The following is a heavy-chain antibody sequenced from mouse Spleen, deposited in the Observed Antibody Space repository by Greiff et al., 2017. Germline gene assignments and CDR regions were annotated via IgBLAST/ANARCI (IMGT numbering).Heavy chain of an antibody. Sequence: VKLMESGAELVKPGASVKISCEGSGYAFSNYWLNWVKKRPGKGLEWIGQIYPGDGDTNYNGKFKGKATLTADKSSSTAYMQLSSLTSEDSAVYFCAREDRFGFDYWGQGTTLTVSS. CDR3: AREDRFGFDY. J-gene: IGHJ2*01. V-gene: IGHV1-80*01. CDR1: GYAFSNYW. D-gene: IGHD2-14*01. CDR2: IYPGDGDT.